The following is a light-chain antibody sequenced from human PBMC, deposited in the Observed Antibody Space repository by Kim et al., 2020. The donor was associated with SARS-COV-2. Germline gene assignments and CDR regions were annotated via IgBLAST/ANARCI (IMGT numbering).Light chain of an antibody. CDR2: GNT. V-gene: IGLV1-40*01. Sequence: QSVLTQPPSVSGAPGQRVTISCTGSSSNIGAGYDVHWYQQLPGTAPKLLIYGNTNRPSGVPDRFSASKSGDSASLAITGLQAEDEADYYCQSHDNSLSGGVFGGGTQLTVL. CDR3: QSHDNSLSGGV. J-gene: IGLJ3*02. CDR1: SSNIGAGYD.